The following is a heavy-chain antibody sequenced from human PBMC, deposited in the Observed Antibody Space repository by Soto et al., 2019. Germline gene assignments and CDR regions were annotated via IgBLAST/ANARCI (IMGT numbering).Heavy chain of an antibody. V-gene: IGHV1-18*01. J-gene: IGHJ4*02. CDR1: GYTFTSYG. CDR2: ISAYNGNT. Sequence: ASVKVSCKASGYTFTSYGISWVRQAPGQGLEWMGWISAYNGNTNYAQKLQGRVTMTTDTSTSTAYMELRRLRSDDTAVYYCARDIYPLSSSCPADYWGQGTLVTVSS. CDR3: ARDIYPLSSSCPADY. D-gene: IGHD6-13*01.